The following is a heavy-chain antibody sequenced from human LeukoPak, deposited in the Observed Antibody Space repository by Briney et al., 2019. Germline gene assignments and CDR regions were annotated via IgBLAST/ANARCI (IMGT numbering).Heavy chain of an antibody. Sequence: SETLSLTCAVYGGSFSGYYWSWIRQPPGKGLEWIGEINHSGSTNYSPSLKSRVTISVDTSKNQFSLKLSSMTAADAAVYYCAGALAFDPWGQGTLVTVSS. J-gene: IGHJ5*02. CDR2: INHSGST. CDR1: GGSFSGYY. CDR3: AGALAFDP. V-gene: IGHV4-34*01.